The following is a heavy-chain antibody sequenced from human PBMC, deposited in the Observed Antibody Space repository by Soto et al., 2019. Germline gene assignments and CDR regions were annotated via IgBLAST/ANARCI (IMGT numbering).Heavy chain of an antibody. V-gene: IGHV3-7*01. J-gene: IGHJ4*02. Sequence: EVQLVESGGGLVQPGGSLRLSCAASGFTFSSYWMSWVRQAPGKGLEWVANIKQDGSEKYYVDSVKGRFTISRDNAKNSLYLQMNSLRAEDTAVYYCARLVGRIRLYYFDYWGPGTLVTVSS. D-gene: IGHD1-20*01. CDR1: GFTFSSYW. CDR2: IKQDGSEK. CDR3: ARLVGRIRLYYFDY.